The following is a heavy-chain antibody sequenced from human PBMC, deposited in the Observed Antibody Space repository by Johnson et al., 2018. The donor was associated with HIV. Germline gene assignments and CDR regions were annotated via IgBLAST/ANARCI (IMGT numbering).Heavy chain of an antibody. V-gene: IGHV3-43D*03. Sequence: EVQLVESGGVVVQPGGSLRLSCAASGFTFDDYAMHWVRQAPGKGLEWVSLISWDGGSTYYADSVKGRFTISRDNAKNSLYLQMNTLRAEDTAVYYCARGRAAAGTAYDFDIWGQGTMVTVSS. CDR3: ARGRAAAGTAYDFDI. CDR2: ISWDGGST. J-gene: IGHJ3*02. D-gene: IGHD6-13*01. CDR1: GFTFDDYA.